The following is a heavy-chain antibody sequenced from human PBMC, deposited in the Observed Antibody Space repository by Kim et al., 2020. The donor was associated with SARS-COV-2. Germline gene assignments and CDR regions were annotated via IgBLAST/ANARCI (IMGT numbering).Heavy chain of an antibody. CDR3: ARVDNSGWYGGPFDY. J-gene: IGHJ4*01. V-gene: IGHV3-30*04. CDR2: TSYDGSYE. CDR1: GFTFSTYG. Sequence: GGSLRLSCAASGFTFSTYGMHWVRQAPGKGLEWVALTSYDGSYEDYADSLKGRFTISRDNSKNTLSLQMSSLRAEDTAVYYCARVDNSGWYGGPFDYWG. D-gene: IGHD6-19*01.